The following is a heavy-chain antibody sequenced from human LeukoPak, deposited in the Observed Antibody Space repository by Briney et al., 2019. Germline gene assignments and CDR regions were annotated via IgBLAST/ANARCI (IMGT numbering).Heavy chain of an antibody. CDR1: GFTFSSYE. CDR3: TRDGAAPGINWFET. CDR2: ISNSGSLI. V-gene: IGHV3-48*03. Sequence: GGSLRLSCAASGFTFSSYEMNWVRQAPGKGLERVSYISNSGSLIYYADSVKGRFTISRDNAENSLHLQMNSLRAEDTALYYCTRDGAAPGINWFETWGQGTLVTVSS. J-gene: IGHJ5*02. D-gene: IGHD6-13*01.